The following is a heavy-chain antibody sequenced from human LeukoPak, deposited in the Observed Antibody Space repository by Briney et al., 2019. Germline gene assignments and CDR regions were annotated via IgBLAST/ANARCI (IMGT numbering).Heavy chain of an antibody. CDR3: ARARGSGWYYYYGMDV. D-gene: IGHD6-19*01. Sequence: SETLSLTCAVYGGSLSGYYWSWIRQPPGKGLEWIGEINHSGSTNYNPSLKSRVTISVDTSKNQFSLKLSSVTAADTAVYYCARARGSGWYYYYGMDVWGQGTTVTVSS. CDR1: GGSLSGYY. J-gene: IGHJ6*02. CDR2: INHSGST. V-gene: IGHV4-34*01.